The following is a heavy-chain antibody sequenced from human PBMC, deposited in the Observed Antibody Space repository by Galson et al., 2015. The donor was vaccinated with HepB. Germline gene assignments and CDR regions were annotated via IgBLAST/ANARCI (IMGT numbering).Heavy chain of an antibody. J-gene: IGHJ6*02. CDR3: ARGGEAFDITVRYGMDV. CDR2: IIPIFGTA. D-gene: IGHD3-9*01. CDR1: GGTFSSYA. Sequence: SVKVSCKASGGTFSSYAISWVRQAPGQGLEWMGGIIPIFGTANYAQKFQGRVTITADESTSTAYMELSSLRSEDTAVYYCARGGEAFDITVRYGMDVWGQGTTVTVSS. V-gene: IGHV1-69*13.